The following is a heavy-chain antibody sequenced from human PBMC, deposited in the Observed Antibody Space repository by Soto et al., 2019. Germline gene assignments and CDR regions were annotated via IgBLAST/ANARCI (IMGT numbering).Heavy chain of an antibody. Sequence: SETLSLTCAVYGGSFSGYYWSWIRQPPGKGLEWIGEINHSGSTNYNPSLKSRVTISVDTSKNQFSLKLSSVTAADTAVYYCARGLDYYGSGSYDVYYYYYMDVWGKGTTVTVSS. J-gene: IGHJ6*03. D-gene: IGHD3-10*01. CDR1: GGSFSGYY. CDR2: INHSGST. V-gene: IGHV4-34*01. CDR3: ARGLDYYGSGSYDVYYYYYMDV.